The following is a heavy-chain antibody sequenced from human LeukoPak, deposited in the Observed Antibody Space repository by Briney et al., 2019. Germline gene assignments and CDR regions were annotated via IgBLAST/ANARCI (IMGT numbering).Heavy chain of an antibody. Sequence: PGGSLRLSCAASGFTFSSYAMSWVRQAPGQGLKWVSGVSGGGGSTFYADSVKGRFTISRDNSKNTLYLQINSLRAEDTAVYYCAKRYSSGWPLDYWGQGTLVTVSS. D-gene: IGHD6-19*01. CDR2: VSGGGGST. J-gene: IGHJ4*02. V-gene: IGHV3-23*01. CDR1: GFTFSSYA. CDR3: AKRYSSGWPLDY.